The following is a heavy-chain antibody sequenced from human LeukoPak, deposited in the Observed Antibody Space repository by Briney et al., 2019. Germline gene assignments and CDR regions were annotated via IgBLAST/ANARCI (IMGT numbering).Heavy chain of an antibody. Sequence: PSETLSLTCTVSGGSIRSFYWSWIRQPPGKGLEWIGYIFYSGSTNYNPSLKSRVTISVGTSKNQFSLKLRSVTAADTAVYYCARHGSGYYFFDYWGQGTLVTVSS. CDR3: ARHGSGYYFFDY. J-gene: IGHJ4*02. V-gene: IGHV4-59*08. CDR1: GGSIRSFY. D-gene: IGHD3-3*01. CDR2: IFYSGST.